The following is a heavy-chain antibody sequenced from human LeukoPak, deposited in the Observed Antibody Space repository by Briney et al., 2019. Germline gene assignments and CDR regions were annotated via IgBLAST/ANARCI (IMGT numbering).Heavy chain of an antibody. J-gene: IGHJ5*02. CDR3: ARHSNYEWLDP. CDR1: GGSFSGYY. CDR2: INHSGST. D-gene: IGHD4-11*01. V-gene: IGHV4-34*01. Sequence: SETLSLTCAVYGGSFSGYYWSWIRQPPGKGLEWIGEINHSGSTNYNPSLKSRVTISVDTSKNQFSLKLSSVTAADTAVYYCARHSNYEWLDPWGQGTLVTVSS.